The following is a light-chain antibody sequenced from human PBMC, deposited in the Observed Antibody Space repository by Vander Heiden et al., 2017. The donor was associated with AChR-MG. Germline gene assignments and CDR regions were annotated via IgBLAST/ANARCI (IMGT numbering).Light chain of an antibody. CDR2: GAS. J-gene: IGKJ1*01. CDR1: QSVSNSY. Sequence: EIVLTQSPGTLSLSPGERATFSCRASQSVSNSYLAWYQQKPGQAPRLLMYGASSRAAGIPNRFSGSGSGTDFSLTISSLEPEDFAVYYCQQDGYSPRTFGQGTKVEIK. CDR3: QQDGYSPRT. V-gene: IGKV3-20*01.